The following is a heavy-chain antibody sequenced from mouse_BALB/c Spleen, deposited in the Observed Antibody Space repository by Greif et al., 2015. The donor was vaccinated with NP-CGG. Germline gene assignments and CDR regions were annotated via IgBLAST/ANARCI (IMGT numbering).Heavy chain of an antibody. D-gene: IGHD2-1*01. Sequence: VQLQQSGPGLVQPSQSLSITCTVSGFSLTSYGVHWVRQSPGKGLEWLGVIWRGGSTDYNAAFISRLSISKDNSKSQVFFKMNSLQANDTAIYYCAIYGNYVGYYAMDYWGQGTSVTVSS. V-gene: IGHV2-2*02. CDR3: AIYGNYVGYYAMDY. CDR1: GFSLTSYG. J-gene: IGHJ4*01. CDR2: IWRGGST.